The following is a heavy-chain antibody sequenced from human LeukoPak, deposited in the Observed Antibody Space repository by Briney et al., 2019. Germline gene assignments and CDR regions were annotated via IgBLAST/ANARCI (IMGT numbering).Heavy chain of an antibody. CDR3: ARHRVEMATTSIDY. CDR2: IYPADSET. V-gene: IGHV5-51*01. CDR1: GYAFASYW. Sequence: GESLKISCRVSGYAFASYWIGWVRQVPGKGLEWMGIIYPADSETKSSPSFQGQVTISADKSISTAYLQWSSLKASDTAMYYCARHRVEMATTSIDYWGQGTLVTVSS. J-gene: IGHJ4*02. D-gene: IGHD5-24*01.